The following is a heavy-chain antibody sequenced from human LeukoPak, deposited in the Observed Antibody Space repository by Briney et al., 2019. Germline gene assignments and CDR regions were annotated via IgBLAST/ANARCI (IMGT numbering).Heavy chain of an antibody. J-gene: IGHJ4*02. V-gene: IGHV3-74*01. CDR3: ATKQWLAPPPDS. Sequence: GGSLRLSCAASGFTFSKYRMLWVRQAPGKGLESVSRINTDGTVTTYADSVKGRFTVSRDNADTTMFMQMNSVSDEDTDVYYCATKQWLAPPPDSWGQGNPVTVSS. D-gene: IGHD6-19*01. CDR2: INTDGTVT. CDR1: GFTFSKYR.